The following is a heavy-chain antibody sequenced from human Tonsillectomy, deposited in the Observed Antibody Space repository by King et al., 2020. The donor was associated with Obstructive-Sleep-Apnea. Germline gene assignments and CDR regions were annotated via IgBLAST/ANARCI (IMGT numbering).Heavy chain of an antibody. CDR2: ISWNSGNI. V-gene: IGHV3-9*01. D-gene: IGHD3-10*01. CDR3: TKDIGITMVREVIKWINAFDI. Sequence: MHWVRQAPGKVLEWFSSISWNSGNIGYAYSVKVRFTISRDNAKNSLFLQMNRLRPEDTALYYCTKDIGITMVREVIKWINAFDIWGQGTMVIFSS. J-gene: IGHJ3*02.